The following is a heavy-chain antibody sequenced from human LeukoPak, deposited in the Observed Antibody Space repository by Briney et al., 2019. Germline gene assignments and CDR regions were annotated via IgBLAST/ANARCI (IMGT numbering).Heavy chain of an antibody. Sequence: GASVKVSFKASGYTFTSYGISWVRQAPGQGLEWMGWISAYNGNTNYAQKLQGRVTMTTDTSTSTAYMELRSLRSDDTAVYYCARDVRRYCSSTSCYLDYWGQGTLVTVSS. V-gene: IGHV1-18*01. CDR2: ISAYNGNT. D-gene: IGHD2-2*01. CDR3: ARDVRRYCSSTSCYLDY. J-gene: IGHJ4*02. CDR1: GYTFTSYG.